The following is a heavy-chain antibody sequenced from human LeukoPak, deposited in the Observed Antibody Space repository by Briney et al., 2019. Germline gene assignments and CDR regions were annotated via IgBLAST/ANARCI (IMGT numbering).Heavy chain of an antibody. J-gene: IGHJ4*02. D-gene: IGHD1-26*01. CDR1: GLSVNNNY. V-gene: IGHV3-66*01. CDR2: IYSGGST. Sequence: GGSLRLSCSASGLSVNNNYVTWVRQAPGKGLEWVSVIYSGGSTYYADSVRGRFISSRDNSRSMVFLQMNSVRVEDTAVYYCARGGYSGSYYGANWGQGTLVTVSS. CDR3: ARGGYSGSYYGAN.